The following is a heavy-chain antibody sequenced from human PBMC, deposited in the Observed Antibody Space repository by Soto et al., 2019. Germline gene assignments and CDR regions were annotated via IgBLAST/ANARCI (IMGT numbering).Heavy chain of an antibody. D-gene: IGHD6-19*01. CDR3: AKDSRIAVAQEYFQH. Sequence: GGSLRLSCAASGFTFSSYGMHWVRQAPGKGLEWVAVISYDGSNKYYADSVKGRFTISRDNSKNTLYLQMNSLRAEDTAVYYCAKDSRIAVAQEYFQHWGQGTLVTVSS. CDR2: ISYDGSNK. CDR1: GFTFSSYG. V-gene: IGHV3-30*18. J-gene: IGHJ1*01.